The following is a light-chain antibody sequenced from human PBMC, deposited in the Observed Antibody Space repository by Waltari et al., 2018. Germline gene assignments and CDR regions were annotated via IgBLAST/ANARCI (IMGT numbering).Light chain of an antibody. J-gene: IGLJ2*01. Sequence: QTALTQPRSVSGSPGQSVSIACTGTSSDVGDYGYVSWYQHHAGKVPKVIIYDVSKRPSGVPDRFSGSKSGNTASLTISGLLAEDDGDYYCCSYAGNDTWLFGAGTKVTVL. V-gene: IGLV2-11*01. CDR3: CSYAGNDTWL. CDR1: SSDVGDYGY. CDR2: DVS.